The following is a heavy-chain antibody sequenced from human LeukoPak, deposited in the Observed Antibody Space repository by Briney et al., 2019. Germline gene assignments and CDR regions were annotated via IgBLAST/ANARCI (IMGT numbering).Heavy chain of an antibody. CDR1: GGSFSGYY. Sequence: PSETLSLTCAVYGGSFSGYYWSWIRQPPGKGLEWIGEINHSGSTNYNPSPKSRVTISVDTSKNQFSLKPSSVTAADTAVYYCARYPARSIPAAIRKAFDYWGQGTLVTVSS. CDR3: ARYPARSIPAAIRKAFDY. V-gene: IGHV4-34*01. J-gene: IGHJ4*02. D-gene: IGHD2-2*01. CDR2: INHSGST.